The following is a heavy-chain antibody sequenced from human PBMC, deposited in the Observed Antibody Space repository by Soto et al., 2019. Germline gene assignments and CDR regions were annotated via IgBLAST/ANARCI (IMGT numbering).Heavy chain of an antibody. CDR1: GGSISSYY. CDR2: IYYSGST. V-gene: IGHV4-59*12. J-gene: IGHJ6*02. Sequence: PSGTLSLTCTVSGGSISSYYWSWIRQPPGKGLEWIGYIYYSGSTYYNPSLKSRVTISVDRSKNQFSLKLSSVTAADTAVYYCAGMTTIPDYYYGMDVWGQGTTVTVS. D-gene: IGHD4-4*01. CDR3: AGMTTIPDYYYGMDV.